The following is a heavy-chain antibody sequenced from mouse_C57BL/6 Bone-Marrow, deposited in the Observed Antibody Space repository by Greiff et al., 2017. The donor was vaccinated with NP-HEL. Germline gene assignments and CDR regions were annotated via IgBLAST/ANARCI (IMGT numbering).Heavy chain of an antibody. CDR3: TTGMGNAFAY. D-gene: IGHD2-1*01. Sequence: EVQLQQSGAELVRPGASVKLSCTASGFNIKDDYMHWVKQRPEQGLEWIGWIDPGNGDTEYASKFQGKATITADTSSNTAYLQLSSLTSEDTAVYYCTTGMGNAFAYWGQGTLVTVSA. CDR2: IDPGNGDT. CDR1: GFNIKDDY. V-gene: IGHV14-4*01. J-gene: IGHJ3*01.